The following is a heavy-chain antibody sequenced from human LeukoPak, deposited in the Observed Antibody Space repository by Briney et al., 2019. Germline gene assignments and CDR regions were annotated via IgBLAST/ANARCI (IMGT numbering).Heavy chain of an antibody. CDR1: GGSFSGFY. J-gene: IGHJ3*02. CDR2: INHRGST. V-gene: IGHV4-34*01. Sequence: SETLSLTCGVYGGSFSGFYWSWIRQPPGEGLEWIGEINHRGSTEYNPSLKSRVTISLDTSKNQFSLRLRSVTAADTAVYYCARDRQAFDIWGQGTMVTVSS. CDR3: ARDRQAFDI.